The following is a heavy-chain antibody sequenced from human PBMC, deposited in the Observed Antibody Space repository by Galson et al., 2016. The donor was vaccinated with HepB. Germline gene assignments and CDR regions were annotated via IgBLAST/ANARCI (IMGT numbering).Heavy chain of an antibody. V-gene: IGHV4-59*01. CDR3: ARGNEYSSPFYYYYAMDV. CDR2: IYYTGGT. J-gene: IGHJ6*02. Sequence: ETLSLTCSIFGGSISSYYWTWMRQPPGKGLEWIGNIYYTGGTNYNPSLKSRVTISLDTSRNQFSLKLTSVTAADSALYYCARGNEYSSPFYYYYAMDVWGQGTTVTLSS. D-gene: IGHD6-6*01. CDR1: GGSISSYY.